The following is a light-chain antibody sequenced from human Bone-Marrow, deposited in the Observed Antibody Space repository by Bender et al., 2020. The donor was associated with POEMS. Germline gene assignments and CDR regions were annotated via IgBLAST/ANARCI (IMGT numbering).Light chain of an antibody. V-gene: IGLV2-8*01. Sequence: QSALTQPPSASGSPGQSVTISCTGTSSDVGGYNFVSWYQHHPGKAPKLIIYEVSKRPSGVPDRFSGSKSGNTASLTVSGLQAEDEADYYCSSYAGINNLPFGGGTKLTVL. J-gene: IGLJ2*01. CDR2: EVS. CDR3: SSYAGINNLP. CDR1: SSDVGGYNF.